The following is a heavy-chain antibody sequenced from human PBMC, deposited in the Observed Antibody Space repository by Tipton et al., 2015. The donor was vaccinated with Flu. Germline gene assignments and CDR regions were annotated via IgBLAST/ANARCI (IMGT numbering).Heavy chain of an antibody. CDR2: ISWNSGNI. CDR3: AKEGPSLRFMDSGDFYYFYMDV. V-gene: IGHV3-9*01. J-gene: IGHJ6*03. Sequence: SLRLSCAASGFDFDGYGMHWVRQGPGKGLEWVSGISWNSGNIHYADSVRGRFTISRDNARNSLYLQMRSLRPEDTALYYCAKEGPSLRFMDSGDFYYFYMDVWGKGTTVIVSS. D-gene: IGHD3-3*01. CDR1: GFDFDGYG.